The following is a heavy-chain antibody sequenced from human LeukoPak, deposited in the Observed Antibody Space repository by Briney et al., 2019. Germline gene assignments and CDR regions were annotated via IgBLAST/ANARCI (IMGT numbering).Heavy chain of an antibody. CDR2: INHSGST. CDR3: AKVDRRIVGGTARSGFDY. Sequence: GSLRLSCAASGFTFSSYAMSWVRQAPGKGLEWIGEINHSGSTNYNPSLKSRVTISVDTSKNQFSLKLSSVTAADTAVYYCAKVDRRIVGGTARSGFDYWGQGTLVTVSS. CDR1: GFTFSSYA. J-gene: IGHJ4*02. D-gene: IGHD1-26*01. V-gene: IGHV4-34*01.